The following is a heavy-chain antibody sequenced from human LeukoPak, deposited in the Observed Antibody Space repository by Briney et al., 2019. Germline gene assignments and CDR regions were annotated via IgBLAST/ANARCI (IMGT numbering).Heavy chain of an antibody. CDR2: INHSGST. Sequence: SETLSLTCAVYGGSFSGYYWSWIRQPPGKGLEWIGEINHSGSTNYNPSLKSRVTISVDTSKNQFSLKLSSVTAADTAVYYCARSYWSDCWTAPAADGKAGWGRGTTVTVSS. CDR1: GGSFSGYY. V-gene: IGHV4-34*01. CDR3: ARSYWSDCWTAPAADGKAG. J-gene: IGHJ6*02. D-gene: IGHD3/OR15-3a*01.